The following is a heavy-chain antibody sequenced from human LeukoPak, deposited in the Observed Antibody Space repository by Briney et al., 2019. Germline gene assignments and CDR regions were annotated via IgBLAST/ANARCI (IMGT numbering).Heavy chain of an antibody. D-gene: IGHD1-26*01. CDR2: ISHSGIT. Sequence: SETLSLTCTVSGSSISSGYYWGWIRQPPGKGLEWIGSISHSGITYYNPSLRRRVTISLDTSKNQFSLKLNFVTAADTAVYYCTRGGELMNFWGQGTLVTVSS. V-gene: IGHV4-38-2*02. J-gene: IGHJ4*02. CDR1: GSSISSGYY. CDR3: TRGGELMNF.